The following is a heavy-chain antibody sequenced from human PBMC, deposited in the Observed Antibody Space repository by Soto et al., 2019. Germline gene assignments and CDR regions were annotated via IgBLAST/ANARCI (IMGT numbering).Heavy chain of an antibody. CDR2: IYYRSKWFH. CDR1: VDSVSSTGAC. V-gene: IGHV6-1*01. Sequence: SQTLSITCVISVDSVSSTGACWNWIRQSPSRGLQWLGRIYYRSKWFHDYAASVESRIAINPDTSRNQFSLQLNYVTPEDTAVYYCARVHCSAGTCLDGLDFWGQGTTVTVSS. D-gene: IGHD2-15*01. J-gene: IGHJ6*02. CDR3: ARVHCSAGTCLDGLDF.